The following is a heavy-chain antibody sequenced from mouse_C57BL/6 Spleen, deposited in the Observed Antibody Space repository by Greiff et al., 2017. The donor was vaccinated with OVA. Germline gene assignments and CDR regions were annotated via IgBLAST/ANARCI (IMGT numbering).Heavy chain of an antibody. CDR2: IDPSDSYT. J-gene: IGHJ2*01. CDR1: GYTFTSYW. CDR3: ARDGYYERDY. D-gene: IGHD2-3*01. Sequence: QVQLKQPGAELVKPGASVKLSCKASGYTFTSYWMQWVKQRPGQGLEWIGEIDPSDSYTNYNQKFKGKATLTVDTSSSTAYMQLSSLTSEDSAVYYCARDGYYERDYWGQGTTLTVSS. V-gene: IGHV1-50*01.